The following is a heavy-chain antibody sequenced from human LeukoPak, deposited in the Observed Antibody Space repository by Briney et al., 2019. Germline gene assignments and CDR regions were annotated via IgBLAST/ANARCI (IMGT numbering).Heavy chain of an antibody. D-gene: IGHD3-10*01. V-gene: IGHV1-2*02. Sequence: ASVKVSCKASGYTFTGYYMHWVRQAPGQGLEWMGWINPNSGGTNYAQKFQGRVTMTRDTSISTAYMELSRLRSDDTAVYYCAYMLQGVITPFDPWGQGTLVTVSS. CDR1: GYTFTGYY. CDR2: INPNSGGT. J-gene: IGHJ5*02. CDR3: AYMLQGVITPFDP.